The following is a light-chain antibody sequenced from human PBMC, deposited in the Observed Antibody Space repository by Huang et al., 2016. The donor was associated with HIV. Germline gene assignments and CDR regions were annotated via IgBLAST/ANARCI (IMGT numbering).Light chain of an antibody. Sequence: DIVMTQSPDSLAVSLGERANINCKSSQNVLYNSNNKNYLSWYQQKPGQPPKLLIYWASTRKSGVPDRFSGSGSGTDFTLTISSLQAEDVAVYYCQQHYSTPYTFGQGTKLEIK. CDR1: QNVLYNSNNKNY. CDR3: QQHYSTPYT. J-gene: IGKJ2*01. V-gene: IGKV4-1*01. CDR2: WAS.